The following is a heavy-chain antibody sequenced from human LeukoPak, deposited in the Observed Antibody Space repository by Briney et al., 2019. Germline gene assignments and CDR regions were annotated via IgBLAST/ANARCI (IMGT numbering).Heavy chain of an antibody. Sequence: GASVKVSCKASGGTFSSNAISWVRQAPGQGLEWMGRIIPILGIANNAQKFQGRVTITADKSTSTAYMELSSLRSEDTAVYYCARDPVPGYSSGWRDYWGQGTLVTVSS. V-gene: IGHV1-69*04. D-gene: IGHD6-19*01. J-gene: IGHJ4*02. CDR1: GGTFSSNA. CDR3: ARDPVPGYSSGWRDY. CDR2: IIPILGIA.